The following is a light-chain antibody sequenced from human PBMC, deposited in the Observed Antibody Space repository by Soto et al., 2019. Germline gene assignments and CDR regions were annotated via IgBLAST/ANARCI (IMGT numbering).Light chain of an antibody. CDR1: QSISSY. J-gene: IGKJ1*01. CDR2: AAS. V-gene: IGKV1-39*01. Sequence: DIQMTQSPSSLSASVGDRVSITCRASQSISSYLNWYQQKPGKAPKLLINAASSLQSGVPSRFSGSGSGTDFTLTISSLQPEDFATYYWQQSYSPPRTFGQGTKVEIK. CDR3: QQSYSPPRT.